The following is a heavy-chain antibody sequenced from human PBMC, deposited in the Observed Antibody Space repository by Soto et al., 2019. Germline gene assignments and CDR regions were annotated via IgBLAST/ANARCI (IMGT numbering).Heavy chain of an antibody. CDR3: ARQRTTVVTQAYFDH. J-gene: IGHJ4*02. CDR2: IYYSGRT. V-gene: IGHV4-39*01. Sequence: SETLSLTCIVSGDSISSSSYYWGWIRQPPGKGLEWIGSIYYSGRTYYNPSFKSRVTISIDTSKNQFSLKLSSVTATDTAVYYCARQRTTVVTQAYFDHWGQGALVPVSS. CDR1: GDSISSSSYY. D-gene: IGHD2-21*02.